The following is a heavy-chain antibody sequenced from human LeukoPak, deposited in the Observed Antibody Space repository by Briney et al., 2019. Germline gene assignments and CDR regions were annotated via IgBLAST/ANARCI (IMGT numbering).Heavy chain of an antibody. CDR1: GGSFSGYY. J-gene: IGHJ4*02. Sequence: SETLSLTCAVYGGSFSGYYWSWIRQPPGKGLELIGEINHSESTNYNPSLKSRVTISVDTSKNQFSLKLSSVTAADTAVYYCARVSPSLDYWGQGTLVTVSS. V-gene: IGHV4-34*01. D-gene: IGHD6-6*01. CDR2: INHSEST. CDR3: ARVSPSLDY.